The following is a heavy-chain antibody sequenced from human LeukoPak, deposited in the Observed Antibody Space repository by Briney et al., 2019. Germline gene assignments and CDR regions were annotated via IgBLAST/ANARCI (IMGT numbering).Heavy chain of an antibody. V-gene: IGHV3-74*01. CDR3: ARGQAGTSWFDP. J-gene: IGHJ5*02. D-gene: IGHD1-14*01. CDR1: GFTFSSYR. Sequence: PGGSLRLSCAASGFTFSSYRMYWVRQAPGKGLVWVSRINSDGSSTTYADSVKGRFTISRDNAKNTLYLQMYSLRDEDTAVYFCARGQAGTSWFDPWGQGTLVTVSS. CDR2: INSDGSST.